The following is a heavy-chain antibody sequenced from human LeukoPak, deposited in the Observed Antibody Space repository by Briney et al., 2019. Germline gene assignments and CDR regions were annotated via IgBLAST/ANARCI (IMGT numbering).Heavy chain of an antibody. J-gene: IGHJ4*02. CDR1: GGSISSSSYY. CDR2: IYYSGST. CDR3: AREGNWEYYFDY. V-gene: IGHV4-39*07. D-gene: IGHD7-27*01. Sequence: SETLSLTCTVSGGSISSSSYYWGWIRQPPGKGLEWIGSIYYSGSTYYNPSLKSRVTISVDTSKNQFSLKLSSVTAADTAVYYCAREGNWEYYFDYWGQGTLVTVSS.